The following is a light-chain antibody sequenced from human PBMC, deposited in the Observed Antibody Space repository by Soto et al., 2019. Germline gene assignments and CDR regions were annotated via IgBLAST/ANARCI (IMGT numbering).Light chain of an antibody. J-gene: IGKJ3*01. CDR2: DKS. CDR1: QSLSSS. V-gene: IGKV3-11*01. Sequence: EIVLTQFPATLSLSPWKRATLSCMASQSLSSSLAWHQQKLGQAPRLLIYDKSNMANGIPARFSGSGSGTGFSLTISSLEPEDFAVYYCQQRSNWPVVTFGPGTKVDIK. CDR3: QQRSNWPVVT.